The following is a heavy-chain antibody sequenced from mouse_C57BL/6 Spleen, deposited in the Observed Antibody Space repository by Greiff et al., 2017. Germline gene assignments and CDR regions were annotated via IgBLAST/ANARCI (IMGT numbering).Heavy chain of an antibody. Sequence: LQESGPELVKPGASVKISCKASGYAFSSSWMNWVKQRPGQGLEWIGRIYPGDGDTNYNGKFKGKATMTADKSSSTAYMQLSSLTSEDSAVYFCASMAATDAMDYWGQGTSVTVSS. CDR2: IYPGDGDT. V-gene: IGHV1-82*01. CDR1: GYAFSSSW. CDR3: ASMAATDAMDY. D-gene: IGHD6-1*01. J-gene: IGHJ4*01.